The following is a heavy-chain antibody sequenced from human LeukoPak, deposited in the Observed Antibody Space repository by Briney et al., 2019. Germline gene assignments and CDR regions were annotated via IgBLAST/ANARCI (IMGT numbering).Heavy chain of an antibody. D-gene: IGHD4-17*01. Sequence: MPSETLSLTCAVYGGSFSGYHWSWIRQPPGKGLEWIGEINHSGSTNYNPSLKSRVTISVDTSKNQFSLKLSSVTAAVTAVYYCASRYGDYADDYWGQGTLVTVSS. CDR2: INHSGST. V-gene: IGHV4-34*01. CDR1: GGSFSGYH. J-gene: IGHJ4*02. CDR3: ASRYGDYADDY.